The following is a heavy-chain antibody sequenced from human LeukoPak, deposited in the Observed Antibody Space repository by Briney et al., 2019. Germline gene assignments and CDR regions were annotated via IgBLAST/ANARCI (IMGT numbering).Heavy chain of an antibody. CDR1: GDSLSRGGYY. D-gene: IGHD2-21*01. Sequence: SETLSLTCTVSGDSLSRGGYYGSWIRQPPGRGLEWIGYIYQSGGTYYNPSLKSQVTISIDRSKKQFSLKLHSVTAADTAVYYCARESGENWFDPWGQGTLVTVS. V-gene: IGHV4-30-2*01. CDR2: IYQSGGT. J-gene: IGHJ5*02. CDR3: ARESGENWFDP.